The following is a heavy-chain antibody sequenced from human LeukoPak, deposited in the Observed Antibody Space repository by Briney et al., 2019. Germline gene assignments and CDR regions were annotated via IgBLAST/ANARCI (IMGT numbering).Heavy chain of an antibody. CDR2: IYYSGST. V-gene: IGHV4-59*11. J-gene: IGHJ4*02. CDR1: GGSISSHY. Sequence: SETLSLTCTVSGGSISSHYRSWIRQPPGKGLEWIGYIYYSGSTNYNPSLKSRVTISVDTSKNQFSLKLSSVTAADTAVYYCARGLLSSGSDYWGQGTLVTVSS. D-gene: IGHD3-22*01. CDR3: ARGLLSSGSDY.